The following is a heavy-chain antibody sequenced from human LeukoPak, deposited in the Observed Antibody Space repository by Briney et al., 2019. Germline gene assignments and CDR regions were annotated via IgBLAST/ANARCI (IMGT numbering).Heavy chain of an antibody. CDR2: IYYSGST. CDR1: GGSISSYY. V-gene: IGHV4-59*01. Sequence: SETLSLTCTVSGGSISSYYWSWIRQPPGKGLEWIGYIYYSGSTNYNPSLKSRVTISVDTSKNQFSLKLSSVTAADTAVYYCARGSSRGMDVWGKGTTVTVSS. CDR3: ARGSSRGMDV. J-gene: IGHJ6*03. D-gene: IGHD1-26*01.